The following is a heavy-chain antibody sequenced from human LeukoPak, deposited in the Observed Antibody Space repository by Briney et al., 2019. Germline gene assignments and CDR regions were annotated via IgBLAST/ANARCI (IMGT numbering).Heavy chain of an antibody. CDR2: FTYCGVTT. CDR3: AKDPSDLGGSGSYNYFDC. J-gene: IGHJ4*02. V-gene: IGHV3-23*01. CDR1: GFPFSSYA. D-gene: IGHD3-10*01. Sequence: PGGSLRLPCAASGFPFSSYAMSWVRQAPGKGLEWVSTFTYCGVTTSSADSVKGRFTTSRDNSKNTLYLQRTTLRSEDTAVYYCAKDPSDLGGSGSYNYFDCWGQGTLVTVSS.